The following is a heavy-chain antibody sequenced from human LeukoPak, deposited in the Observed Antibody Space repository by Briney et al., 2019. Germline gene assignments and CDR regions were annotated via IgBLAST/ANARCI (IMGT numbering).Heavy chain of an antibody. CDR1: GGSFSGYY. Sequence: SETLSLTCAVYGGSFSGYYCSWIRQSPGKGLEWIGEINHSGSTYYNPSLKSRVTISVDTSKNQFSLKLSSVTAADTAVYYCARVRIVVVIGDYFDYWGQGTLVTVSS. J-gene: IGHJ4*02. D-gene: IGHD3-22*01. CDR2: INHSGST. CDR3: ARVRIVVVIGDYFDY. V-gene: IGHV4-34*01.